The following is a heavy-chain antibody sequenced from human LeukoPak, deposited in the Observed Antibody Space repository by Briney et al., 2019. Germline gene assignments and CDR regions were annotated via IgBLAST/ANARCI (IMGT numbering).Heavy chain of an antibody. Sequence: GGSLRLSCAASGFTFDDYAMHWVRQVPGKGLEWVSGINWNGGSTGYADSVKGRFTISRDNAKNSLYLQMNSLRAEDTAVYYCARDRSGWSVIDYWGQGTLVTVSS. CDR1: GFTFDDYA. CDR2: INWNGGST. J-gene: IGHJ4*02. V-gene: IGHV3-20*04. CDR3: ARDRSGWSVIDY. D-gene: IGHD6-19*01.